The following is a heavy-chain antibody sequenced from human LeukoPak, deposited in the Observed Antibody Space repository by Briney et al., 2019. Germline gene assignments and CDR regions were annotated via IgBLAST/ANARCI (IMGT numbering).Heavy chain of an antibody. D-gene: IGHD3-10*01. V-gene: IGHV3-11*06. J-gene: IGHJ4*02. CDR3: ARGGTMVRGVITSFDY. Sequence: GGSLRLSCAASGFTFSDYYMSWIRQAPGTGLEWVSYISSSSSYTNYADSVKGRFTISRDNAKNSLYLQMISLRAEDTAVYYCARGGTMVRGVITSFDYWGQGTLVTVSS. CDR2: ISSSSSYT. CDR1: GFTFSDYY.